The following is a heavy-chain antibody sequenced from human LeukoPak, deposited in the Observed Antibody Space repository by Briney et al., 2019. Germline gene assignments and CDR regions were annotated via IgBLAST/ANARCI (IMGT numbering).Heavy chain of an antibody. V-gene: IGHV4-34*01. CDR2: INPRGST. Sequence: SETLSLTCGVHGGSFSGYYWSWIRQPPGKGLEWIGEINPRGSTNYNPSLKSRVTLSADTSKNQFSLTLNSVTAADTAVYYCARRRLGYYFDYWGQGTLVTVSS. J-gene: IGHJ4*02. CDR3: ARRRLGYYFDY. D-gene: IGHD5-24*01. CDR1: GGSFSGYY.